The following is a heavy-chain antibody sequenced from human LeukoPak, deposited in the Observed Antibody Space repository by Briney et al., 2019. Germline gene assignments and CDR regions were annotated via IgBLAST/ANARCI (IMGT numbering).Heavy chain of an antibody. D-gene: IGHD3-16*01. V-gene: IGHV1-69*13. CDR2: IIPFFGTA. Sequence: ASVKVSCKASGGTLSSNAISWVRQAPGQGLEWMGGIIPFFGTANYAQKFQGRVTITADESTNTAYMELSSLRSEDTALYYCARHYLGAYQWYFDLWGRGTLVTVSS. CDR1: GGTLSSNA. CDR3: ARHYLGAYQWYFDL. J-gene: IGHJ2*01.